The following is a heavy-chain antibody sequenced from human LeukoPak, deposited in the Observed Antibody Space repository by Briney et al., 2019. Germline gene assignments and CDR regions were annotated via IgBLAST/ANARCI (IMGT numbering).Heavy chain of an antibody. Sequence: SETLSLTCSVSGVSIRSGRHHWAWVRQPPGKGLEFIVSLDESGIPYYNAPLKSRVTISEDSSGKQFSLNLSSVTAADTAVYFCARDLGGYPFFMDVWGRGTTAIVYS. D-gene: IGHD2-15*01. CDR1: GVSIRSGRHH. CDR3: ARDLGGYPFFMDV. CDR2: LDESGIP. J-gene: IGHJ6*03. V-gene: IGHV4-39*07.